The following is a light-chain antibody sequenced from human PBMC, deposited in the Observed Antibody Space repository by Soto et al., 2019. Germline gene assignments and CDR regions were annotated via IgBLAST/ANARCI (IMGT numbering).Light chain of an antibody. CDR2: DAS. Sequence: DIQMTQSPSTLSASVGDRVTITCRASQTISSWLAWYQQKPGKAPELLIYDASTLESGVPSRFSDSGSGTEFTLTISSLQPDDFATYYCQHYNSYSEAFGQGTKVDIK. CDR3: QHYNSYSEA. V-gene: IGKV1-5*01. J-gene: IGKJ1*01. CDR1: QTISSW.